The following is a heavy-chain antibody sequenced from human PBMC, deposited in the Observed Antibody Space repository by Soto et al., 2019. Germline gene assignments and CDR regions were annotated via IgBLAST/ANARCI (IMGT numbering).Heavy chain of an antibody. D-gene: IGHD3-3*01. CDR1: GYTFTSYG. Sequence: GASVKVSCKASGYTFTSYGISWVRQAPGQGLEWMGWISAYNGNTNYAQKLQGRVTMTTDTSTSTAYMELRSLRSDDTAVYYCARDRTRTAAVLRFLEWLSHYYYYYYGMDVWGQGTTVTVSS. J-gene: IGHJ6*02. CDR3: ARDRTRTAAVLRFLEWLSHYYYYYYGMDV. CDR2: ISAYNGNT. V-gene: IGHV1-18*01.